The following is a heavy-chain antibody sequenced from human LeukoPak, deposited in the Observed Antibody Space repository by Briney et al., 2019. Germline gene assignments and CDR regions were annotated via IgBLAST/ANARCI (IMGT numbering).Heavy chain of an antibody. V-gene: IGHV1-2*02. CDR2: INPNSGGT. Sequence: GASVKVSCKASGYTFTGYYMHWVRQAPGQGLEWMGWINPNSGGTKYAQKVQGRVTMTRDTSISTAYMELSSLKSDDTAVYYCARFLGYCSGGSCYFDYWGQGTLVTVSS. CDR1: GYTFTGYY. CDR3: ARFLGYCSGGSCYFDY. J-gene: IGHJ4*02. D-gene: IGHD2-15*01.